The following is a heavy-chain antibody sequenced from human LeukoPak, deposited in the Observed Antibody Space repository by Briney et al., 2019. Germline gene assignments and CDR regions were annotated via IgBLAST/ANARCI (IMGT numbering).Heavy chain of an antibody. Sequence: ASVKVSCKTSGYPFIGYYVHWVRQAPGQGLEWMGWINPNSGDIYYAQKFQGRVTMTSDTSITTAYMELSRLRSDDTAFYYCARAGVWDYNDSSGYHNGAFDIWGQGTMVTVSS. CDR3: ARAGVWDYNDSSGYHNGAFDI. D-gene: IGHD3-22*01. CDR1: GYPFIGYY. CDR2: INPNSGDI. V-gene: IGHV1-2*02. J-gene: IGHJ3*02.